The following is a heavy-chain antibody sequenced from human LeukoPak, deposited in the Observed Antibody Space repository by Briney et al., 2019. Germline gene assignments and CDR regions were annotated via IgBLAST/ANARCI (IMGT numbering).Heavy chain of an antibody. D-gene: IGHD6-25*01. V-gene: IGHV4-39*07. CDR2: IYYSGST. CDR3: ARVYPIGSGSGYFDY. J-gene: IGHJ4*02. CDR1: GGSISSSSYY. Sequence: SETLSLTCAVSGGSISSSSYYWGWIRQPPGKGLEWIGSIYYSGSTYYNPSLKSRVTISVDTSKNQFSLKLSSVTAAGTAVYYCARVYPIGSGSGYFDYWGQGTLVTVSS.